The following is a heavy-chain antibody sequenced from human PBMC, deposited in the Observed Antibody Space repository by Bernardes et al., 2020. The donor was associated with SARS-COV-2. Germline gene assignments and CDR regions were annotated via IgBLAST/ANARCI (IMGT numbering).Heavy chain of an antibody. D-gene: IGHD1-26*01. CDR2: INTDGRTT. J-gene: IGHJ6*02. CDR1: GFTFSSHW. Sequence: GGSLRLSCAASGFTFSSHWMHWVRQAPGKGLVWVSRINTDGRTTHYADSVKGRFTIFRDNAKNTLYLQMNSLRDEDTAVYYCARGTVAVKNGMDVWGQGATVTVSS. V-gene: IGHV3-74*01. CDR3: ARGTVAVKNGMDV.